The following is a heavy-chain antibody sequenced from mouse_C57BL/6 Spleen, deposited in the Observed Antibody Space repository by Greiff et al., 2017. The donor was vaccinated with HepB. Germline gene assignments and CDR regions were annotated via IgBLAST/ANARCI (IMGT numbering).Heavy chain of an antibody. J-gene: IGHJ1*03. V-gene: IGHV5-9-1*02. CDR2: ISSGGDYI. CDR1: GFTFSSYA. Sequence: EVQVVESGEGLVKPGGSLKLSCAASGFTFSSYAMSWVRQTPEKRLEWVAYISSGGDYIYYADTVKGRFTISRDNARNTLYLQMSSLKSEDTAMYYCTRGDYYGNSHWYFDVWGTGTTVTVSS. CDR3: TRGDYYGNSHWYFDV. D-gene: IGHD1-1*01.